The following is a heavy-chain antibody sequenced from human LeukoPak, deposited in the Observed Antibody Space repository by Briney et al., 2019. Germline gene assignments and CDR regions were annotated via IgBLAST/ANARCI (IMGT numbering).Heavy chain of an antibody. Sequence: GGSLRLSCAASGFTFSSYAMHWVRQAPGKGLEWVAVISYDGSNKYYADSVKGRFTISRDNSKNTLYLQMNSLRAEDTAVYYCAKGYDFWSGPRFFDYWGQGTLVTVSS. J-gene: IGHJ4*02. CDR2: ISYDGSNK. V-gene: IGHV3-30-3*01. CDR1: GFTFSSYA. CDR3: AKGYDFWSGPRFFDY. D-gene: IGHD3-3*01.